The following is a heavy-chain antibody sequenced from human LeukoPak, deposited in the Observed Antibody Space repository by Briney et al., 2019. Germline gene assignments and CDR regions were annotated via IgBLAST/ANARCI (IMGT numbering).Heavy chain of an antibody. CDR2: ISSSGSTI. D-gene: IGHD2-8*01. J-gene: IGHJ6*03. CDR1: GFTFSSYE. V-gene: IGHV3-48*03. CDR3: AKDRCSNGIGCYYYYMDV. Sequence: GGSLRLSCAASGFTFSSYEMNWVRQAPGKGLEWVSYISSSGSTIYYADSVKGRFTISRDNAKNSLYLQMISLRAEDTAIYYCAKDRCSNGIGCYYYYMDVWGKGTTVTISS.